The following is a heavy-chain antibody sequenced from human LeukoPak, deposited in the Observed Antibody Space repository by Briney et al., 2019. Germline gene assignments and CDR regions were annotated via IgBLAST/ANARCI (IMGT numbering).Heavy chain of an antibody. CDR2: MKQDGGEK. V-gene: IGHV3-7*01. J-gene: IGHJ4*02. Sequence: GGSLRLSCAASGFTFSSYAMSWVRQAPGKGLEWVASMKQDGGEKHYVDSVNGRFTISRDNAKNSLFLQMNSLRVEDTAVYYCARGGGSPDYWGQGTLATVSS. CDR3: ARGGGSPDY. CDR1: GFTFSSYA. D-gene: IGHD3-16*01.